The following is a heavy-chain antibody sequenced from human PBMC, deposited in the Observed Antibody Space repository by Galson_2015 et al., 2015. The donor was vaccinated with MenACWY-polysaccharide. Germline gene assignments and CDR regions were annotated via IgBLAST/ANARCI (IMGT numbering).Heavy chain of an antibody. Sequence: SLRLSCAASGFTFDDYAMHWVRQAPGKGLEWVSGISWNSGSIGYADSVKGRFTISRDNAKNSLYLQMNSLRAEDTALYYCAKAPGGYSYDRDPEYFQHWGQGTLVTVSS. CDR2: ISWNSGSI. CDR3: AKAPGGYSYDRDPEYFQH. V-gene: IGHV3-9*01. D-gene: IGHD5-18*01. J-gene: IGHJ1*01. CDR1: GFTFDDYA.